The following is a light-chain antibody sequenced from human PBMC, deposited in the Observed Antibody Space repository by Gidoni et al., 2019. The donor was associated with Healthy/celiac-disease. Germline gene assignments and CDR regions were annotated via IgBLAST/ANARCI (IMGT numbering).Light chain of an antibody. CDR1: QSISSY. CDR3: QQSYSTPRT. Sequence: DIQMTQSPSSLSASVGDRVTISCRASQSISSYLNWYQHKPGKAPNLLIYSASNLQSGVPSRFSGSGSGTDFTLTISSLQPEDFATYYCQQSYSTPRTFXQXTKVEIK. CDR2: SAS. V-gene: IGKV1-39*01. J-gene: IGKJ1*01.